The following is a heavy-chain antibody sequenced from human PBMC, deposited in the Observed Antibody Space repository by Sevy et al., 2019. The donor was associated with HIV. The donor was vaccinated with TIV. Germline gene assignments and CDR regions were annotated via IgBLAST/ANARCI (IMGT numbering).Heavy chain of an antibody. J-gene: IGHJ4*02. CDR1: GFTFSNAW. CDR3: TTDVPSRVVPATFDY. Sequence: GGSLRLSCAASGFTFSNAWMNWVRQAPGKGLEWVGRIKSKTDGETSEYAAPVKGRFTISREDSKNTLYLQMNSLKAEDTAVYYCTTDVPSRVVPATFDYWGQGTLVTVSS. CDR2: IKSKTDGETS. V-gene: IGHV3-15*01. D-gene: IGHD2-15*01.